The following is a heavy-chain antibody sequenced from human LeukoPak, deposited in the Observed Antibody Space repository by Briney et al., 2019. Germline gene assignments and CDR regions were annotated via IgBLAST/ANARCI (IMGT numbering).Heavy chain of an antibody. CDR3: VKDFGRNLGGPGY. Sequence: GGSLRLSCAASGFTFSIYTMAWVRQAPGGGLEWVSGISGDGGSTYYADSVKGRFVIPRDNSKSTLYLQMNSLRAEDRAVYYCVKDFGRNLGGPGYWGRGTLVTVSS. D-gene: IGHD3-10*01. CDR1: GFTFSIYT. V-gene: IGHV3-23*01. CDR2: ISGDGGST. J-gene: IGHJ4*02.